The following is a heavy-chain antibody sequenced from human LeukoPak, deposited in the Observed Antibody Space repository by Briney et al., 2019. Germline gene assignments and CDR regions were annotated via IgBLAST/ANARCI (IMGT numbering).Heavy chain of an antibody. J-gene: IGHJ4*02. D-gene: IGHD3-10*01. V-gene: IGHV3-7*03. Sequence: GGSLRLSCAASEFTFSTFWMTWVRQAPGKGLEWVAIIKEDGGEKYYVDSVKGQFTISRDNAKNTLYLQMSSLRAEDTAMYYCARYYGSGGPHDCWGQGSLVTVSS. CDR1: EFTFSTFW. CDR3: ARYYGSGGPHDC. CDR2: IKEDGGEK.